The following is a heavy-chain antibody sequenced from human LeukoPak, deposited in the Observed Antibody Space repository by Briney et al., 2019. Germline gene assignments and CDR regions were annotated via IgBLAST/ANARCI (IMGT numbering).Heavy chain of an antibody. J-gene: IGHJ4*02. CDR3: ARVRGAVAIDY. CDR2: INHSGNI. D-gene: IGHD6-19*01. Sequence: PSETLSLTCAVYGGSFSGYYWSWIRQTPGKGLEWIGEINHSGNINYKSSLKSRFIILVDTSKNQFSLRMRSVTAADTAVYYCARVRGAVAIDYWSQGTLVTVSS. V-gene: IGHV4-34*01. CDR1: GGSFSGYY.